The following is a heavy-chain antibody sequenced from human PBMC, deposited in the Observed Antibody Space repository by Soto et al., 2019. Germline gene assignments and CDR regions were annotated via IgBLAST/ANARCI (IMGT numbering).Heavy chain of an antibody. D-gene: IGHD3-22*01. CDR3: ARVRVDYYDSSGYYLFDY. J-gene: IGHJ4*02. V-gene: IGHV4-30-4*01. Sequence: SETLSLTCTVSGGSISSGDYYGSWIRQPPGKGLEWIGYIYYSGSTYYNPSLKSRVTISVDTSKNQFSLKLSSVTAADTAVYYCARVRVDYYDSSGYYLFDYWGQGTLVPVSS. CDR2: IYYSGST. CDR1: GGSISSGDYY.